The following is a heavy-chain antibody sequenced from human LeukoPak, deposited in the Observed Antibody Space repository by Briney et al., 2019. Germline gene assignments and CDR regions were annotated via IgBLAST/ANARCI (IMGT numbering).Heavy chain of an antibody. CDR2: ISGSGGST. D-gene: IGHD3-9*01. CDR3: AKDRGLRYFDWLLEGNAFDI. V-gene: IGHV3-23*01. Sequence: GGSLRLSCAASGFAFNNHAMSWVRQAPGKGLEWVSAISGSGGSTYYADSVKGRFTISRDNSKNTLYLQMNSLRAEDTAVYYCAKDRGLRYFDWLLEGNAFDIWGQGTMVTVSS. J-gene: IGHJ3*02. CDR1: GFAFNNHA.